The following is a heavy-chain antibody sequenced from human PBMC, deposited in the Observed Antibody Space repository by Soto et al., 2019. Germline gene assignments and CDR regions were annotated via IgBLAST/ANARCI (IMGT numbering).Heavy chain of an antibody. Sequence: QITLKESGPTLVKPTQTLTLTCTFSGFSLSTSGVGVGWIRQPPGKALEWLALIYWDDDKRYSPSLKSRLTITKDTSKNQVVLTMPNMDPVDTATYYCAHSRIVGARSTWFDPWGQGTLVTVSS. V-gene: IGHV2-5*02. J-gene: IGHJ5*02. CDR2: IYWDDDK. D-gene: IGHD1-26*01. CDR1: GFSLSTSGVG. CDR3: AHSRIVGARSTWFDP.